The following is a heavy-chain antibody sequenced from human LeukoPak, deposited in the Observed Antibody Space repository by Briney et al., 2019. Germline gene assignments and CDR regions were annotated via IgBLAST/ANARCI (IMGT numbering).Heavy chain of an antibody. CDR2: TYCWYKWYN. J-gene: IGHJ4*02. Sequence: SQTLSLTCAISGDSVSSNSAAWNWIRRSRTGGLECLGSTYCWYKWYNGNAVSGKSRITIKQYTSKNHCSLQLNSVTPKDTALYYCAKEVTGTYYFDYWGQGTLVTVSS. CDR1: GDSVSSNSAA. V-gene: IGHV6-1*01. CDR3: AKEVTGTYYFDY. D-gene: IGHD6-13*01.